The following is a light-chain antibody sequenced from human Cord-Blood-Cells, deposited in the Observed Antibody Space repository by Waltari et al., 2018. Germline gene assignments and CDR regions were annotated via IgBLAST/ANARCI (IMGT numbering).Light chain of an antibody. CDR2: WAS. CDR1: QSVLYSSNNKNY. J-gene: IGKJ2*03. V-gene: IGKV4-1*01. Sequence: TINCKSSQSVLYSSNNKNYLAWYQQKPGQPPKLLIYWASTRESGVPDRFSGSGSGTDFTLTISSLQAEDVAVYYCQQYYSTPPYSFGQGTKLEIK. CDR3: QQYYSTPPYS.